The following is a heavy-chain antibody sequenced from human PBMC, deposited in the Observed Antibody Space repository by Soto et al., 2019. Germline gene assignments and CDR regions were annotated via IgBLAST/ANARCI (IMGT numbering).Heavy chain of an antibody. CDR3: ARVAAAGIMGYNWFDP. D-gene: IGHD6-13*01. CDR2: ITGSGRTI. J-gene: IGHJ5*02. CDR1: GFPFSDYS. Sequence: PGGSLRLSCAASGFPFSDYSMTWIRQAPGKGLEWISYITGSGRTINYADSVKGRFTISRDNSKNSLYLQMNSLRTEDTALYYCARVAAAGIMGYNWFDPWGQGTLVTVSS. V-gene: IGHV3-11*01.